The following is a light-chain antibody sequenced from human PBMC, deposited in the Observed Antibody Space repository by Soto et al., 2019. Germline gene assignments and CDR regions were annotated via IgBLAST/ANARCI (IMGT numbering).Light chain of an antibody. CDR3: QQYGSSPEWT. V-gene: IGKV3-20*01. CDR2: GAS. J-gene: IGKJ1*01. CDR1: QSVSSSY. Sequence: EIVLTQSPGTLSLSPGERATLSCRASQSVSSSYLAWYQQKPGQAPRLLIYGASSRATGIPDRFSGSGSGTDFTTTISRLETEDFAVYYCQQYGSSPEWTFGQGTKVEIK.